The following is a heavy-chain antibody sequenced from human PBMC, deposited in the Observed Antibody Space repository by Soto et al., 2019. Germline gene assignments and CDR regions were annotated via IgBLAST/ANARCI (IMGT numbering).Heavy chain of an antibody. CDR3: ARDQRRGDYTNWFDP. D-gene: IGHD4-17*01. Sequence: QVQLVESGGGVVQPGRSLRLSCAASGFTFSSYAMHRVRQAPGKGLEWVAVISYDGSNKYYADSVKGRFTISRDNSKNTLYLQMNSLRAEDTAVYYCARDQRRGDYTNWFDPWGQGTLVTVSS. CDR1: GFTFSSYA. V-gene: IGHV3-30-3*01. CDR2: ISYDGSNK. J-gene: IGHJ5*02.